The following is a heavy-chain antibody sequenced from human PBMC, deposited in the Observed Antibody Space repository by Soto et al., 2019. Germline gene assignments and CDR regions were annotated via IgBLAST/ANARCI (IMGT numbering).Heavy chain of an antibody. CDR3: ARGMYDYIWGSYYYYYYYMDV. J-gene: IGHJ6*03. D-gene: IGHD3-16*01. V-gene: IGHV3-48*01. CDR2: ISSSSSTI. CDR1: GFTFSSYS. Sequence: EVQLVESGGGLVQPGGSLRLSCAACGFTFSSYSMNWVRQAPGKGLEWVSYISSSSSTIYYADSVKGRFTISRDNAKNSLYLQMNSLRAEDTAVYYCARGMYDYIWGSYYYYYYYMDVWGKGTTVTVSS.